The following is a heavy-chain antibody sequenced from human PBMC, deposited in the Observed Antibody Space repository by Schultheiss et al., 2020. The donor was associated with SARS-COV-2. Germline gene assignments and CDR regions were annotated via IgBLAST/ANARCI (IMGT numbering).Heavy chain of an antibody. J-gene: IGHJ2*01. Sequence: SETLSLTCSVSNVSINTGGYYWSWFRQHPGKGLEWIGSIYYSGSTYHNPSLKSRVNISVDTSKNQFSLRLTSVTAADTAVYYCTRLSPGFCSGGTCYAWYFDLWGRGTLVTVSS. D-gene: IGHD2-15*01. V-gene: IGHV4-39*01. CDR3: TRLSPGFCSGGTCYAWYFDL. CDR1: NVSINTGGYY. CDR2: IYYSGST.